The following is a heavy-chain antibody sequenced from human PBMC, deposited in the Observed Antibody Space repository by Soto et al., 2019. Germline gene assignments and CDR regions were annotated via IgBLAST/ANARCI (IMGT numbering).Heavy chain of an antibody. CDR1: GFTFSSFG. D-gene: IGHD1-26*01. V-gene: IGHV3-30*18. J-gene: IGHJ4*02. Sequence: QVQLVESGGGVVQPGRSLRLSCAASGFTFSSFGMHWVRQAPGKGLEWVAGASYDGSHKYYADSVKGRFTISRDNSKKTLYLQRDGLRPAYTAVCYCVNAPAVEATPHDFDYWGQGTLVTVSS. CDR2: ASYDGSHK. CDR3: VNAPAVEATPHDFDY.